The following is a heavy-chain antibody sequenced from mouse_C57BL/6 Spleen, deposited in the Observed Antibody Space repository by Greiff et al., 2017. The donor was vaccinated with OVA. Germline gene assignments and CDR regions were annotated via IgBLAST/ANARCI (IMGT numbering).Heavy chain of an antibody. V-gene: IGHV1-69*01. Sequence: QVQLQQPGAELVMPGASVKLSCKASGYTFTSYWMHWVKQRPGQGLEWIGEIDPSDSYTNYNQKFKGKSTLTVDKSSSTAYMQLSSLTSEDSAVYYCARRVPTTVVGDYYAMDYWGQGTSVTVSS. CDR1: GYTFTSYW. D-gene: IGHD1-1*01. J-gene: IGHJ4*01. CDR3: ARRVPTTVVGDYYAMDY. CDR2: IDPSDSYT.